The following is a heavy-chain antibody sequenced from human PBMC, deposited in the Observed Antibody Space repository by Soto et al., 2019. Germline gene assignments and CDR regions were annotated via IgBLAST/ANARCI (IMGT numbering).Heavy chain of an antibody. V-gene: IGHV4-30-2*01. J-gene: IGHJ1*01. CDR1: GGSISSGGYS. Sequence: QLQLQESGSGLVKPSQTLSLTCAVSGGSISSGGYSWSWIGQPPGKGLEWIGYIYHSGSTYYNPSLKSRVTISVDRSKNQFSLKLSSVTAADTAVYYCASSYYDSSGSALRDWGQGTLVTVSS. CDR3: ASSYYDSSGSALRD. D-gene: IGHD3-22*01. CDR2: IYHSGST.